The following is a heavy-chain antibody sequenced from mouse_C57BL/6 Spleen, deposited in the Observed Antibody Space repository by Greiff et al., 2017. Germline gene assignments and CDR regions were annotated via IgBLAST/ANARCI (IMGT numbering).Heavy chain of an antibody. D-gene: IGHD1-1*01. CDR2: ISSGSSTI. J-gene: IGHJ1*03. V-gene: IGHV5-17*01. CDR3: ASLITTGYFDV. CDR1: GFTFSDYG. Sequence: EVKLMESGGGLVKPGGSLKLSCAASGFTFSDYGMHWVRQAPEKGLEWVAYISSGSSTIYYADTVKGRFTISRDNAKNTLFLQMTSLRSEDTAMYYCASLITTGYFDVWGTGTTVTVSS.